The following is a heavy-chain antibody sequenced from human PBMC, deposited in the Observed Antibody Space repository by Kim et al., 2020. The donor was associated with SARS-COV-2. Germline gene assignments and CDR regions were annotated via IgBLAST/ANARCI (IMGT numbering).Heavy chain of an antibody. V-gene: IGHV1-2*06. D-gene: IGHD6-6*01. J-gene: IGHJ4*02. CDR2: IFPNSGGT. CDR3: AREDSTSGNFDF. CDR1: GYSFGGYY. Sequence: ASVKVSCKASGYSFGGYYIHWVRQAPGQGLEWMGRIFPNSGGTSYAQKFQGRVTMTRDTSISTAHMELSRLRTDDTAMYYCAREDSTSGNFDFWGQRTLVTVSS.